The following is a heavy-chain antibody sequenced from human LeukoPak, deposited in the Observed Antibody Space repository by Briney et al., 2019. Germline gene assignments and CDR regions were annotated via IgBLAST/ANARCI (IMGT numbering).Heavy chain of an antibody. V-gene: IGHV4-34*03. D-gene: IGHD6-13*01. CDR2: INHSGST. Sequence: SETLSLTCAVYGGSFSGYYWSWIRQPPGKGLEWIGEINHSGSTNYNPSLKSRVTISVDTSKNQFSLKLSSVTAADTAVYYCTKSPGGGGIAAAGLIDYWDQGTLVTVPS. CDR1: GGSFSGYY. J-gene: IGHJ4*02. CDR3: TKSPGGGGIAAAGLIDY.